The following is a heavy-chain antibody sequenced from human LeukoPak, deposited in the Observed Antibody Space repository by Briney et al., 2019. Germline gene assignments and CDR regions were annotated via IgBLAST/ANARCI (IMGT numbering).Heavy chain of an antibody. V-gene: IGHV3-7*01. CDR3: ARDYASDF. Sequence: DSVKGRFTISRDNAKNSLYLQMSSLRAEDTAVYYCARDYASDFWGQGTLVTVSS. D-gene: IGHD3-10*01. J-gene: IGHJ4*02.